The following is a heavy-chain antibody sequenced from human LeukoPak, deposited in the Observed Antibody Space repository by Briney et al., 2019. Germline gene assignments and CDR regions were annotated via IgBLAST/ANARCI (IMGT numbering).Heavy chain of an antibody. CDR2: INPNSGDT. V-gene: IGHV1-2*02. Sequence: ASVTVSYKASGYTFTSYYIYWVRQAPRHGLEWMGWINPNSGDTNFAQKLQGRVTMTRDTSITTAYMDLSRLTVDDTAVYYCARGGMGRGYEHWGQGTLVSVSS. CDR3: ARGGMGRGYEH. J-gene: IGHJ4*02. D-gene: IGHD6-25*01. CDR1: GYTFTSYY.